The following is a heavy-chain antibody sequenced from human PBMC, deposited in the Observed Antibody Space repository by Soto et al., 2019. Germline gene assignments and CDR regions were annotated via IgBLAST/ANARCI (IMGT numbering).Heavy chain of an antibody. D-gene: IGHD2-21*01. CDR1: GFTFSSYA. J-gene: IGHJ4*02. CDR3: VKEGGHCGNGGWYGRVYY. V-gene: IGHV3-23*01. Sequence: EVQLLESGGGLVQPGGSLRLSCAASGFTFSSYAMSWVRQAPGKGLEWVSAISGSGGSTYYADSVKGRFTISRDNSKNTAYLQMNLLIPAHPAVDYTVKEGGHCGNGGWYGRVYYGGQGALAPVSS. CDR2: ISGSGGST.